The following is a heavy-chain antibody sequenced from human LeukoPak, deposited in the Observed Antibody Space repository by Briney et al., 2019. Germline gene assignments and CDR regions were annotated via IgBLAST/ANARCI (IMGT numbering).Heavy chain of an antibody. D-gene: IGHD1-26*01. CDR1: GFTFSSYG. V-gene: IGHV3-23*01. Sequence: GGSLRLSCAASGFTFSSYGMSWVRQAPGKGLEWVSAISGSGGSTYYADSVKGRFTISRDNSKNTLYLQMNSLRAEDTAVYYCARVGVGATIDYYYMDVWGKGTTVTVSS. J-gene: IGHJ6*03. CDR2: ISGSGGST. CDR3: ARVGVGATIDYYYMDV.